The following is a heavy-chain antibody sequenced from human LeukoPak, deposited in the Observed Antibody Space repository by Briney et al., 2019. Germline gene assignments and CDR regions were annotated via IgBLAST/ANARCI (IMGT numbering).Heavy chain of an antibody. J-gene: IGHJ3*02. D-gene: IGHD6-6*01. V-gene: IGHV4-39*01. CDR3: ARHPYSSSSRGAFDI. CDR1: GGSISSSSYY. Sequence: SETLSLTCTVSGGSISSSSYYWGWIRQPPGKGLEWIGSIYYSGSTYYNPSLKSRVTISVDTSKNQFSLKLSSVTAADTAVYYCARHPYSSSSRGAFDIWGQGTMVTVSS. CDR2: IYYSGST.